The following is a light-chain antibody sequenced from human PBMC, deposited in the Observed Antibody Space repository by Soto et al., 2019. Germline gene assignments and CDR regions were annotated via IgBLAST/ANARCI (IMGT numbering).Light chain of an antibody. CDR3: QVRDVWPS. Sequence: IVLTQSPVTLALSPGERADLSCRASPSVSTSLAWYQHKPGRAPRLFIYDASKRAPGIPARFSGSGSGTDFTLTISSLEPEDIAVYYCQVRDVWPSFGQGTKVDIK. CDR2: DAS. CDR1: PSVSTS. V-gene: IGKV3-11*01. J-gene: IGKJ1*01.